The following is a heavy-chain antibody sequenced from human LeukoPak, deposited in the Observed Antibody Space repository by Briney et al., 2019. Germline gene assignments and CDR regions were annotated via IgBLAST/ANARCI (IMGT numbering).Heavy chain of an antibody. J-gene: IGHJ6*03. D-gene: IGHD1-1*01. V-gene: IGHV3-48*03. Sequence: GGSLRLSCAASGFTFSDYEMHWVRQAPGKGLEWVSFISFSGNSIYYADSVKGRFTISRDNAKNSLYLQMNSLRAEDTAVYYCAREGTGRYYYYYYMDVWGKGTTVTISS. CDR2: ISFSGNSI. CDR3: AREGTGRYYYYYYMDV. CDR1: GFTFSDYE.